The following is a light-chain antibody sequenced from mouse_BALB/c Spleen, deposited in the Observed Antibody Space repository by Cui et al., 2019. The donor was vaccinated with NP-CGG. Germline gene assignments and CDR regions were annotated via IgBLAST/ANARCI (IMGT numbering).Light chain of an antibody. CDR3: ALWYSNHWV. Sequence: AFLTPESAPTTSPGETVTLTCRSSTGAVTTYNYANWVQEKPNHLFTGLIGGTDNRAPGVPARFSGSLIGGKAALTITGAQTEDEAIYFCALWYSNHWVFGGGTKLAVL. CDR2: GTD. CDR1: TGAVTTYNY. V-gene: IGLV1*01. J-gene: IGLJ1*01.